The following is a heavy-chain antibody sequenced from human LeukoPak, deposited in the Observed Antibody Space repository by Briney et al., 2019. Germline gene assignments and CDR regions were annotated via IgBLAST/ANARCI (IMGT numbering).Heavy chain of an antibody. V-gene: IGHV4-34*01. Sequence: SETLSLTCAVYGGSFSGYYWTWVRQPPGKGLEWIGEINHGGSTNYNPSLKSRVTTSVDTSKKTCSLKLSSVTAADTAVYYCARVGSGSNFRIFNWFAPWGQRTLVTVSS. CDR2: INHGGST. CDR1: GGSFSGYY. J-gene: IGHJ5*02. CDR3: ARVGSGSNFRIFNWFAP. D-gene: IGHD3-3*01.